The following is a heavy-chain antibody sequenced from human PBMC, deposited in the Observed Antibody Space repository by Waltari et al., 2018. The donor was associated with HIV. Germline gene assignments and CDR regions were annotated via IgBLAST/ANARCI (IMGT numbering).Heavy chain of an antibody. J-gene: IGHJ6*02. CDR1: GGPISSYY. CDR2: IYTSGST. Sequence: QVQLQESGPGLAKPSETLSLPCTLSGGPISSYYSRCITQPAGKGLEWIGRIYTSGSTNYNPSLKSRVTMSVDTSKNQFSLKLSSVTAADTAVYYCARFVGSSWVHGMDVWGQGTTVTVSS. D-gene: IGHD6-13*01. CDR3: ARFVGSSWVHGMDV. V-gene: IGHV4-4*07.